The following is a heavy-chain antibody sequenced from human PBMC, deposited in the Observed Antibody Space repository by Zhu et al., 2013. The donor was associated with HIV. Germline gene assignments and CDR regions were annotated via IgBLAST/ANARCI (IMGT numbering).Heavy chain of an antibody. CDR2: IYYTGST. CDR1: GGSVNSEDYY. D-gene: IGHD6-19*01. J-gene: IGHJ4*01. CDR3: ARDRAPPSGWHPTIDY. V-gene: IGHV4-61*08. Sequence: QVQLQESGPGLVKPSETLSLTCTVSGGSVNSEDYYWTWIRQPPGKGLEWIGYIYYTGSTNYNPSLKSRVTISQDTSKNQFSLKLSSVTAVDTAVYYCARDRAPPSGWHPTIDYWGHGTLVTVSS.